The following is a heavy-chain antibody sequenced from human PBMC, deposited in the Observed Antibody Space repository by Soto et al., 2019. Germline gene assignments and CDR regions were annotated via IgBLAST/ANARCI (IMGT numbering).Heavy chain of an antibody. Sequence: EVQVLESGGGLVQPGGSLRLSCEGSGFTVSSHAMTWIRQAAGKGPEWVSTVTADGGTYYADSVKGRFAMSRDTSENTVYLQMNSRGAEDTAAYYCAPHVSCSGGSCQYDAFAIRGQGTMVTVSS. D-gene: IGHD2-15*01. V-gene: IGHV3-23*01. CDR1: GFTVSSHA. CDR3: APHVSCSGGSCQYDAFAI. J-gene: IGHJ3*02. CDR2: VTADGGT.